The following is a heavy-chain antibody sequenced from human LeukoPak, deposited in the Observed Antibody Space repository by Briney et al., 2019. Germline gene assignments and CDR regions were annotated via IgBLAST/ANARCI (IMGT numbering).Heavy chain of an antibody. V-gene: IGHV4-39*01. CDR2: IHSSGNT. CDR1: GASISGSSYY. CDR3: ARPAGWLPRYYFEY. D-gene: IGHD5-24*01. Sequence: SETLSLTCTVSGASISGSSYYWSWIRQPPGQGLEWIGTIHSSGNTCYNPSLKSRVTISVDTSKNQFSLKLSSVTAADTAVYYCARPAGWLPRYYFEYWGLGTLVTVSS. J-gene: IGHJ4*02.